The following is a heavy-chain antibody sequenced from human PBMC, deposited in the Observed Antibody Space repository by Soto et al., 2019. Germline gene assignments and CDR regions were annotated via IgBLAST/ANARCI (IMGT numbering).Heavy chain of an antibody. CDR2: IYGGGTT. CDR3: ARSPDYSSSPQSLAY. V-gene: IGHV3-53*01. D-gene: IGHD6-6*01. Sequence: EVQLVESGGGLIQPGGSLRLSCSSSGITVSSNYMTWVRQAPGKGLEWVSVIYGGGTTYYADSVRGRFTVSRDNSKNTLYLQMNSLRAEDTAVYYCARSPDYSSSPQSLAYWGQGTLVTVSS. CDR1: GITVSSNY. J-gene: IGHJ4*02.